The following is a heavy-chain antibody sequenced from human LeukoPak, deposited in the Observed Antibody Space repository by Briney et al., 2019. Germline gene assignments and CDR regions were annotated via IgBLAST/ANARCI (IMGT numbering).Heavy chain of an antibody. CDR1: GVSCSGYY. D-gene: IGHD3-10*01. Sequence: PSETLSLTCSVYGVSCSGYYGSWIPQSPGEGLEWIGEVYYSGSTNYSPAIKSRVTTTIDMSMNQFSLKLNSMTAADTAVYYCARAYDSEIDWGQGTLVTVSS. V-gene: IGHV4-34*01. CDR2: VYYSGST. CDR3: ARAYDSEID. J-gene: IGHJ4*02.